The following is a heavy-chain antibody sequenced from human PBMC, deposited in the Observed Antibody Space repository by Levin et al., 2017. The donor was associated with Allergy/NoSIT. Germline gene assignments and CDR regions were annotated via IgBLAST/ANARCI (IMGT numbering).Heavy chain of an antibody. CDR2: ISSSSSYI. J-gene: IGHJ4*02. CDR3: ARGPNYSNYRFPYYFDY. V-gene: IGHV3-21*01. D-gene: IGHD4-11*01. Sequence: GESLKISCAASGFTFSSYSMNWVRQAPGKGLEWVSSISSSSSYIYFADSVKGRFTISRDNAKNSLYLQMNSLRAEDTAVYYCARGPNYSNYRFPYYFDYWGQGTLVTVSS. CDR1: GFTFSSYS.